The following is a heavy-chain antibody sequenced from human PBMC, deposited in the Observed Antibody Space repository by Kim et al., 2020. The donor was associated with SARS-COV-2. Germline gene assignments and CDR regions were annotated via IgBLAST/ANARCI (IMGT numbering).Heavy chain of an antibody. Sequence: DSTNYADSVKGRFTISRDISKNTLYLRMNSLRAEDTAIYYCADGDYFLDYWGQETLVTVSS. D-gene: IGHD4-17*01. CDR2: DST. V-gene: IGHV3-23*01. CDR3: ADGDYFLDY. J-gene: IGHJ4*02.